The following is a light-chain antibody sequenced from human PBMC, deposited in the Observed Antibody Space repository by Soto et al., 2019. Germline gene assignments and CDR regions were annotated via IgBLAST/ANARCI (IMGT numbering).Light chain of an antibody. V-gene: IGKV3-20*01. CDR1: QSVSSSY. J-gene: IGKJ2*01. CDR2: GAS. CDR3: QQXXXXXXYT. Sequence: EIVLTQSPGTLSLSPGERATLSCRASQSVSSSYLAWYQQKPGQAPRLLIYGASSRATGIPDGFSGSGSGTDFTLTXXXXXXXXXAVYYCQQXXXXXXYTFG.